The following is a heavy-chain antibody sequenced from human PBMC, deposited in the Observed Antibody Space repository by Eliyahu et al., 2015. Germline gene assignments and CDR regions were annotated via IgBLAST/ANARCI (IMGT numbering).Heavy chain of an antibody. V-gene: IGHV4-39*01. J-gene: IGHJ4*02. Sequence: QLQLQESGPGLVKPSETLSLTCTVSGXXISSSSYYWGWXRQPPGKGLXWIGSXYYSGSTYYXPSLKSRVTISVDTSKNQFSLKLSSVTAADTAVYYCARLGGHGYSYGWGFDYWGQGTLVTVSS. CDR2: XYYSGST. D-gene: IGHD5-18*01. CDR1: GXXISSSSYY. CDR3: ARLGGHGYSYGWGFDY.